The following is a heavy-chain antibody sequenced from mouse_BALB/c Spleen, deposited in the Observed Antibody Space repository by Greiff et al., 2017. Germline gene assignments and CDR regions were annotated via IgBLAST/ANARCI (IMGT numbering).Heavy chain of an antibody. D-gene: IGHD2-3*01. J-gene: IGHJ2*01. Sequence: EVMLVESGPGLVKPSQSLSLTCTVTGYSITSDYAWNWIRQFPGNKLEWMGYISYSGSTSYNPSLKSRISITRDTSKNQFFLQLNSVTTEDTATYFCARREGWSYYFDYWGQGTTLTVSS. CDR2: ISYSGST. CDR3: ARREGWSYYFDY. V-gene: IGHV3-2*02. CDR1: GYSITSDYA.